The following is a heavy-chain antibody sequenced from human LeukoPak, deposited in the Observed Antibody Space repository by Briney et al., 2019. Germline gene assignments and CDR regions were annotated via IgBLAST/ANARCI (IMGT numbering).Heavy chain of an antibody. J-gene: IGHJ4*02. Sequence: PGGSLRLSCAASGFTVSNNYMSWVRQAPGKGLEWVSVIYSGGSTYYADSVKGRLTISRDNSKNTLYLQMNSLRAEDTAVYYCARDRGITIFGVVEYYFDYWGQGTLVTVSS. V-gene: IGHV3-53*01. CDR1: GFTVSNNY. D-gene: IGHD3-3*01. CDR3: ARDRGITIFGVVEYYFDY. CDR2: IYSGGST.